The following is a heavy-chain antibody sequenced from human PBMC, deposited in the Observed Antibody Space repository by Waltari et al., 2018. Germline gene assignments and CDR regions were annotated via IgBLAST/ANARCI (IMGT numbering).Heavy chain of an antibody. D-gene: IGHD3-10*01. J-gene: IGHJ4*02. CDR2: IKFDGTGQ. V-gene: IGHV3-7*03. CDR1: GFALRMYS. CDR3: ARGSADFVRFWDS. Sequence: DVYLAESGGGLVQPGGSLRLSGAPSGFALRMYSMSWIRQSPGKGLGWVANIKFDGTGQYYLDSVAGRFTISRDNTKNSLYLQMDRLRDDDTAVYYCARGSADFVRFWDSWGQGTLVTVSS.